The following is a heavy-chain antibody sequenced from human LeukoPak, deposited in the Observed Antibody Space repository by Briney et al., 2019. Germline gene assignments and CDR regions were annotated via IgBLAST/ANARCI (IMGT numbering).Heavy chain of an antibody. CDR3: ARISSSWYLKNYGMDV. J-gene: IGHJ6*02. V-gene: IGHV4-34*01. D-gene: IGHD6-13*01. CDR1: GGSFSGYY. CDR2: INHSGST. Sequence: NSSETLSLTCAVYGGSFSGYYWSWIRQPPGKGLEWIGEINHSGSTNYNPSLKSRVTISVDTSKNQFSLKLSSVTAADTAVYYCARISSSWYLKNYGMDVWGQGTTVTVSS.